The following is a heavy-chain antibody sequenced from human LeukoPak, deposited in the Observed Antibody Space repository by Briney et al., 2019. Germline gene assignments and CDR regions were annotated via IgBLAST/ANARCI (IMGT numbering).Heavy chain of an antibody. CDR2: IRSKANSYAT. D-gene: IGHD2-15*01. Sequence: GGSLRLSCAASGFTFSGSAMRWVRQASGKGLEWVGRIRSKANSYATAYAASVKGRFTISRDDSKNTAYLQMNSLKTEDTAVYYCTRRVPGYCSGGSCKNFDYWGQGTLVTVSS. CDR1: GFTFSGSA. V-gene: IGHV3-73*01. CDR3: TRRVPGYCSGGSCKNFDY. J-gene: IGHJ4*02.